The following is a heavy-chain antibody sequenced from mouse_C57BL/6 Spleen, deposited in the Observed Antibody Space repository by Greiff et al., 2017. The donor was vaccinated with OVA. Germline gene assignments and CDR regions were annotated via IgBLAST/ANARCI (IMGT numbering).Heavy chain of an antibody. J-gene: IGHJ1*03. Sequence: EVQLQQSVAELVRPGASVKLSCTASGFNIKNTYMHWVKQRPEQGLEWIGRIDPANGNTKYAPKFQGKATITADTSSNTAYLQLSSLTSEDTAIYYCASIYYYGSSYWYFDVWGTGTTVTVSS. CDR2: IDPANGNT. D-gene: IGHD1-1*01. V-gene: IGHV14-3*01. CDR3: ASIYYYGSSYWYFDV. CDR1: GFNIKNTY.